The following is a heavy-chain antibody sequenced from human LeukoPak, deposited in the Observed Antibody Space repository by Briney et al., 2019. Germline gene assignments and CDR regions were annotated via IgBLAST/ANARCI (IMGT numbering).Heavy chain of an antibody. V-gene: IGHV7-4-1*02. CDR1: GYSFTTYA. CDR2: INTNTEKS. D-gene: IGHD6-25*01. Sequence: ASVKVSCKASGYSFTTYAMNWLRQAPGQGLEWMGWINTNTEKSTYAPGFTGRYVFSLDSSVNTAYLQISSLKAEDTALYYCATGGGYRFAYWGQGTLVTVSS. CDR3: ATGGGYRFAY. J-gene: IGHJ4*02.